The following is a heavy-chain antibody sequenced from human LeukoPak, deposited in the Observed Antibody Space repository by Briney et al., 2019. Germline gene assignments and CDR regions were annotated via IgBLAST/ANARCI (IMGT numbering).Heavy chain of an antibody. J-gene: IGHJ4*02. CDR2: ISYDGSNK. V-gene: IGHV3-30*18. D-gene: IGHD5-18*01. CDR3: AKEGGPWIQVHFDY. Sequence: PGGSLRLSCAASGFTFSSYGMHWVRQAPGKGLEWVAVISYDGSNKYYADSVKGRFTISRDNSKNTLCLQMNSLRAEDTAVYYCAKEGGPWIQVHFDYWGQGTLVTVSS. CDR1: GFTFSSYG.